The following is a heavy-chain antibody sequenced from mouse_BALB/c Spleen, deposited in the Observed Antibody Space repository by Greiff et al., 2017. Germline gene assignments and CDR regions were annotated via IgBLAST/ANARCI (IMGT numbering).Heavy chain of an antibody. CDR2: ISSGGSYT. Sequence: EVQRVESGGDLVKPGGSLKLSCAASGFTFSSYGMSWVRQTPDKRLEWVATISSGGSYTYYPDSVKGRFTISRDNAKNTLYLQMSSLKSEDTAMYYCASPRRAAWFAYWGQGTLVTVSA. D-gene: IGHD2-12*01. V-gene: IGHV5-6*01. CDR3: ASPRRAAWFAY. J-gene: IGHJ3*01. CDR1: GFTFSSYG.